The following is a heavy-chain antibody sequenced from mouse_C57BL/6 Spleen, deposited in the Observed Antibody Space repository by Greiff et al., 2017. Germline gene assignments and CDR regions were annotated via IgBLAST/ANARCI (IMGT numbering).Heavy chain of an antibody. V-gene: IGHV3-6*01. Sequence: EVQLVESGPGLVKPSQSLSLTCSVTGYSITSGYYWNWIRQFPGNKLEWMGYISYDGSNNYNPSLKNRISITRDTSKNQFFLKLNSVTTEDTATYYCARESYYGRAMDYWGQGTSVTVSS. J-gene: IGHJ4*01. CDR1: GYSITSGYY. CDR3: ARESYYGRAMDY. CDR2: ISYDGSN. D-gene: IGHD2-10*01.